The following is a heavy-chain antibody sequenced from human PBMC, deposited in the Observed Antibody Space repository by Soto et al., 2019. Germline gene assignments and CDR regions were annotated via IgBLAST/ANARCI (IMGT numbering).Heavy chain of an antibody. Sequence: LILSCAAFGFPFSRYWMLWLRQAPVKGLVWVSRINSDGSSTRYADSVKGRFTISRDNAKNTLYLQMNSLRAEDTSVYFCAKGYSRYDYAYSGQGSLVTGSS. CDR1: GFPFSRYW. CDR2: INSDGSST. D-gene: IGHD5-12*01. V-gene: IGHV3-74*01. J-gene: IGHJ4*02. CDR3: AKGYSRYDYAY.